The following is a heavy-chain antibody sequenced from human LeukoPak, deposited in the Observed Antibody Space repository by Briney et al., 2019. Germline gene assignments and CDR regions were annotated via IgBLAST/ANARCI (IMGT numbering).Heavy chain of an antibody. Sequence: SETLSLTCAVYGGSFSGYYWSWIRQPPGKGLEWIGSIYYSGSTYYNPSLKSRVTISVDTSKNQFSLKLSSVTAADTAVYYCARQGSLIVGATNYWGQGTLVTVSS. J-gene: IGHJ4*02. CDR3: ARQGSLIVGATNY. V-gene: IGHV4-34*01. CDR1: GGSFSGYY. CDR2: IYYSGST. D-gene: IGHD1-26*01.